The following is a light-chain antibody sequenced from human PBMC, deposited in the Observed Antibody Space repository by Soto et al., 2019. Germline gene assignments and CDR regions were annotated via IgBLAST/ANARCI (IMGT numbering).Light chain of an antibody. V-gene: IGKV3-20*01. Sequence: EIALTQSPGTLSLSPGERATLSCRASQSFSSNYLAWYQQKPGQAPRLIIYGASSRATGIPDRFSGSGSGTDFTLTISRLEPEDFAVYYCQQYDSSRTFGQGTKVEIK. CDR1: QSFSSNY. CDR3: QQYDSSRT. CDR2: GAS. J-gene: IGKJ1*01.